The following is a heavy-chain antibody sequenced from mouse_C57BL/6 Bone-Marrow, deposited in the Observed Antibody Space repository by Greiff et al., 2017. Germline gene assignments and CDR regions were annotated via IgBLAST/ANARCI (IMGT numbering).Heavy chain of an antibody. D-gene: IGHD1-1*02. CDR3: ARRGDGWDWYFDV. V-gene: IGHV5-6*01. CDR2: ISSGGSYT. Sequence: EVHLVESGGDLVKPGGSLKLSCAASGFTFSSYGMSWVRQTPDKRLEWVATISSGGSYTYYPDSVKGRFTISRDNAKNTLYLQMSSLKSEDTAMYYCARRGDGWDWYFDVWGTGTTVTVSS. J-gene: IGHJ1*03. CDR1: GFTFSSYG.